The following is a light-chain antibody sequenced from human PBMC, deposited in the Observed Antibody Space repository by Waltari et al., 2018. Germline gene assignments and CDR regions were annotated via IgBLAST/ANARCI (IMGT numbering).Light chain of an antibody. CDR1: SPNFGPGYD. CDR3: QSFDTSLGGSV. J-gene: IGLJ1*01. Sequence: QSVLTQPPSVSGAPGQRVTISCTGNSPNFGPGYDVHWYQHLPGRAPKLLIKENRKRPSGVPDRFSGSKSGTSASLAITGLQAEDEAHYYCQSFDTSLGGSVFGTGTKVSVL. V-gene: IGLV1-40*01. CDR2: ENR.